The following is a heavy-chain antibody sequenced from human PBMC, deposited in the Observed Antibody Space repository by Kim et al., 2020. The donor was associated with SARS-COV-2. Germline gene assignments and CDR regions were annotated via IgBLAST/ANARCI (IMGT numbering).Heavy chain of an antibody. V-gene: IGHV3-23*01. CDR2: IRGSGSST. D-gene: IGHD5-12*01. Sequence: GGSLRLSCAASGFTFSSYSMRWVRQAPGKGLEWISAIRGSGSSTYYAGSVQGRFTISRGNSKNTLSLQMNRLRAEDTAIYYCSKVPRCSLVILSTNCDWG. CDR3: SKVPRCSLVILSTNCD. J-gene: IGHJ1*01. CDR1: GFTFSSYS.